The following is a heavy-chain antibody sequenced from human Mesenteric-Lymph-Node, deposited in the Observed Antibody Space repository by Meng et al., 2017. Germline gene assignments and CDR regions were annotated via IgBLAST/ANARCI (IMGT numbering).Heavy chain of an antibody. D-gene: IGHD1-26*01. V-gene: IGHV3-48*03. Sequence: GGSLRLSCAASGFTFSSYEMNWVRQAPGKGLEWVSYISSSGSTIYYADSVKGRFTISRDNAKNSLYLQMNSLKTEDTAVYYCAGGRVGSAPFDYWGQGTLVTVSS. CDR2: ISSSGSTI. J-gene: IGHJ4*02. CDR3: AGGRVGSAPFDY. CDR1: GFTFSSYE.